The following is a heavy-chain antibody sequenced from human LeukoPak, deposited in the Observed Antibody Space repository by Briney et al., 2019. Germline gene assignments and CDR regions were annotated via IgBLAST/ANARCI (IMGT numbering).Heavy chain of an antibody. V-gene: IGHV4-59*01. D-gene: IGHD2-8*01. CDR2: IYYSGST. CDR1: GGSISSYY. CDR3: ARSWAGMYYPFYYFDY. J-gene: IGHJ4*02. Sequence: SETLSLTCTVSGGSISSYYWSWIRQPPGKGLEWIGYIYYSGSTNYNPSLKSRVTISVDTSKNQFSLKLSSVTAADTAVYYCARSWAGMYYPFYYFDYWGQGSLVTVSS.